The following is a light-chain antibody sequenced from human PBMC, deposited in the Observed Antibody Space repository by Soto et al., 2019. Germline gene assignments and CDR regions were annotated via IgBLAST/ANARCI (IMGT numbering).Light chain of an antibody. CDR3: SSYTSTSTLVV. J-gene: IGLJ2*01. CDR2: DVT. Sequence: QSALTQPASVSGSPGQSITISCTGTSSDVGGYNYVSWYQQHPGKAPKLMIYDVTSRPSGVSNRFSGSKSDNMASLTISGLQAEDEADYSCSSYTSTSTLVVFGGGTKLTVL. CDR1: SSDVGGYNY. V-gene: IGLV2-14*01.